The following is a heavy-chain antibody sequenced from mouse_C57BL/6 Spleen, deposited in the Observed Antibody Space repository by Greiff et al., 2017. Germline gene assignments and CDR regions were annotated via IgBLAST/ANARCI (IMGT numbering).Heavy chain of an antibody. CDR3: ARRVTTAYFDV. CDR1: GFTFSSYG. V-gene: IGHV5-6*02. Sequence: EVKLMESGGDLVKPGGSLKLSCAASGFTFSSYGMSWVRPTPDRRLEWVATISSGGSYTYYPDSVKGRFTISRDNAKNTLYLQMSSLKSEDTAMYYCARRVTTAYFDVWGTGTTVTVPS. J-gene: IGHJ1*03. CDR2: ISSGGSYT. D-gene: IGHD1-2*01.